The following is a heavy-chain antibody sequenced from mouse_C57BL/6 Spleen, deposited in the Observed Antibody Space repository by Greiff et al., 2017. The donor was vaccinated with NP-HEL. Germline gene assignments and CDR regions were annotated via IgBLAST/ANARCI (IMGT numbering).Heavy chain of an antibody. V-gene: IGHV1-26*01. J-gene: IGHJ4*01. CDR1: GYTFTDYY. Sequence: EVMLQQSGPELVKPGASVKISCKASGYTFTDYYMNWVKQSHGKSLEWIGDINPNNGGTSYNQKFKGKATLTVDKSSSTAYMELRSLTSEDSAVYYCARGPQLVYYAMDYWGQGTSVTVSS. D-gene: IGHD3-1*01. CDR3: ARGPQLVYYAMDY. CDR2: INPNNGGT.